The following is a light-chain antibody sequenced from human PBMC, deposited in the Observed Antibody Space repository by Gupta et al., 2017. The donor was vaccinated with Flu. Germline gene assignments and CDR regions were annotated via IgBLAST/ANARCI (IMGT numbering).Light chain of an antibody. CDR2: EAS. Sequence: EIVLTQSPATLSLSPGERATLSCRASQSVSSYFDWYQQKPGQAPRLIIYEASKRARGIPARFSGRGSVTDFTPTSSIRENEDCAVYYGQQRSNWHTFGRGTKVEIK. CDR3: QQRSNWHT. CDR1: QSVSSY. J-gene: IGKJ4*01. V-gene: IGKV3-11*01.